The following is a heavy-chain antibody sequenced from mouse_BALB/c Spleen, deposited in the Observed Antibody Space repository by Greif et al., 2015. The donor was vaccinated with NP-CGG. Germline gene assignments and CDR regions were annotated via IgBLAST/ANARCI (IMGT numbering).Heavy chain of an antibody. Sequence: EVQLVESGPELVKPGASMKISCKASGYSFTGYTMNWVKQSHGKNLEWIGLINPYNGGISYNQKFKGKATLTVDKSSSTAYIDLLSLTSEDSAVYYCARDAYYGTHYYAMDYWGQGTSVTVSS. CDR3: ARDAYYGTHYYAMDY. V-gene: IGHV1S135*01. J-gene: IGHJ4*01. CDR2: INPYNGGI. CDR1: GYSFTGYT. D-gene: IGHD2-10*01.